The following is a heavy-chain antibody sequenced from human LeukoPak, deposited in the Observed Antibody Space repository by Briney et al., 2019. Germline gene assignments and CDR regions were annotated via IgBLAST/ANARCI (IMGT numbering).Heavy chain of an antibody. CDR2: FDPEDGET. CDR3: ATIDGHYDSSGY. CDR1: GYTLTELS. V-gene: IGHV1-24*01. J-gene: IGHJ4*02. D-gene: IGHD3-22*01. Sequence: ASVKVSCKVSGYTLTELSMHWVRQAPGKGLEWMGGFDPEDGETIYAQKFQSRVTMTEDTSTDAAYMELSSLRSEDTAVYYCATIDGHYDSSGYWGQGTLVVVSS.